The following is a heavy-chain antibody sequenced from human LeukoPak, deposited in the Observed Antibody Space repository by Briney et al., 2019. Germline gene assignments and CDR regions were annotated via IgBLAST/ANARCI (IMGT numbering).Heavy chain of an antibody. CDR1: GGSISSGSYY. J-gene: IGHJ4*02. CDR3: ARDLAITFGGATFFDY. CDR2: IYTSGST. Sequence: SETLSLTCTVSGGSISSGSYYWSWIRQPAGKGLEWIGRIYTSGSTNYNPSLKSRVTISVDTSKNQFSLKLSSVTAADTAVYYCARDLAITFGGATFFDYWGQGTLVTVSS. D-gene: IGHD3-16*01. V-gene: IGHV4-61*02.